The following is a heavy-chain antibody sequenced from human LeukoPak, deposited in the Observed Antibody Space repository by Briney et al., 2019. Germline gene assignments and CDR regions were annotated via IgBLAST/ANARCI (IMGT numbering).Heavy chain of an antibody. V-gene: IGHV1-69*05. CDR2: IIPIFGTA. CDR1: GGTFSSYA. Sequence: SVKVSCKASGGTFSSYAISWVRQAPGQGLEWVRGIIPIFGTANYAQKFQGRVTITTDESTSTAYIELSSLRSEDTAVYYCARDEAARVFDAFDIWGQGTMVTVSS. CDR3: ARDEAARVFDAFDI. D-gene: IGHD6-25*01. J-gene: IGHJ3*02.